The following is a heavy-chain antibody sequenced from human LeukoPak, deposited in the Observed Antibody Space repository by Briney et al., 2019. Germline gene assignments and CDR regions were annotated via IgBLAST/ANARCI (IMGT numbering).Heavy chain of an antibody. V-gene: IGHV1-2*02. CDR2: INPKSGGT. CDR1: GYTFTGYY. J-gene: IGHJ4*02. Sequence: ASVKVSCKASGYTFTGYYMHWVRQAPGQGLEWMGWINPKSGGTNYAQKFRGRVTMTRDTSISTAYMELSGLRSDDTAVYYCATDDHYGSGSYLFDYWGQGTLVTVSS. D-gene: IGHD3-10*01. CDR3: ATDDHYGSGSYLFDY.